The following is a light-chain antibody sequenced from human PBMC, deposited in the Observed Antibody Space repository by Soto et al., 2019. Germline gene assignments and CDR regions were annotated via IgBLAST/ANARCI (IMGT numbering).Light chain of an antibody. J-gene: IGKJ4*01. CDR2: GAS. V-gene: IGKV3-15*01. CDR3: QQYNTWPLT. CDR1: ENINQN. Sequence: ETVMTQSPATLSVSPGEGATLSCRATENINQNLARYQQKPGQAPRLLIHGASYRATGIPDRFSGRGSGTECTLAISRLQSEDFAVYYCQQYNTWPLTFXGGTKVDIK.